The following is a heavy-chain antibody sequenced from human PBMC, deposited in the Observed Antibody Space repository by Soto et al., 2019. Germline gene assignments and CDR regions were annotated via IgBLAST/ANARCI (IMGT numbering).Heavy chain of an antibody. J-gene: IGHJ6*03. CDR2: MNPNSGNT. CDR3: AREGGQLVNFYHYYYMDV. Sequence: ASVKVSCKASGYTFTSYDINWVRQATGQGLEWMGWMNPNSGNTGYAQKFQGRVTMTRNTSISTAYMELSSLRSEDTAVYYCAREGGQLVNFYHYYYMDVWGKGTTVTVSS. V-gene: IGHV1-8*01. CDR1: GYTFTSYD. D-gene: IGHD6-13*01.